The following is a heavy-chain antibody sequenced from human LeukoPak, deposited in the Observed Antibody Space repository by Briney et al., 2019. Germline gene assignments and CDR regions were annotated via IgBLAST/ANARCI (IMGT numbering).Heavy chain of an antibody. V-gene: IGHV4-59*01. CDR1: GGSISTYS. J-gene: IGHJ5*02. CDR2: IYYSGCT. D-gene: IGHD1-1*01. CDR3: ARRSRISSDWHDEANWFDP. Sequence: SETLSLTCTVSGGSISTYSWNWIRQPPGKGLEWIGYIYYSGCTDYNPSLKSRVTMSVDTSKNQFSLRLASATAADTAVYYCARRSRISSDWHDEANWFDPWGQGTLVTVSS.